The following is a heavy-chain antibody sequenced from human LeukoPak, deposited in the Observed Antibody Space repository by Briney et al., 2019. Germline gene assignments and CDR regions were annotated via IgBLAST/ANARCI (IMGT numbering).Heavy chain of an antibody. J-gene: IGHJ4*02. D-gene: IGHD6-6*01. CDR3: ARLALVRRFDY. CDR2: IYDSGST. CDR1: GGSISSNNYF. V-gene: IGHV4-39*01. Sequence: SETLSLTCTVSGGSISSNNYFWGWIRQPPGKGLEWIGSIYDSGSTYYNPSLKSRVTISVDTSKNQFSLKLSSVTAADTAVYYCARLALVRRFDYWGQGTLVTVSS.